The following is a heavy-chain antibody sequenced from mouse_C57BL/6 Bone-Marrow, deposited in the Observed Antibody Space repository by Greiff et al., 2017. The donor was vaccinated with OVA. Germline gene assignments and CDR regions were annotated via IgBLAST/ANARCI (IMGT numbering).Heavy chain of an antibody. D-gene: IGHD2-10*02. CDR1: GFTFSSYA. CDR2: ISDGGSYT. V-gene: IGHV5-4*01. CDR3: ARDWSIFAY. J-gene: IGHJ3*01. Sequence: EVQVVESGGGLVKPGGSLKLSCAASGFTFSSYAMSWVRQTPEKRLEWVATISDGGSYTYYPDNVKGRFTISRDNAKNNLYLQMSHLKSEDTAMYYCARDWSIFAYWGQGTLVTVSA.